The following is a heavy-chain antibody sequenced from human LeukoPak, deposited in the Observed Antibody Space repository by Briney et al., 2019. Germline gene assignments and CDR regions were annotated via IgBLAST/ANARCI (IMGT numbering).Heavy chain of an antibody. J-gene: IGHJ5*02. CDR3: ARSQGASYCGGDCYSGWFDP. Sequence: GASVKVSCKASGYIFTSYGISWVRQAPGQGLEWMGWISAYNGNTNYAQKFQGRVTITADESTSTAYMELSSLRSEDTAVYYCARSQGASYCGGDCYSGWFDPWGQGTLVTVPS. CDR2: ISAYNGNT. V-gene: IGHV1-18*01. D-gene: IGHD2-21*02. CDR1: GYIFTSYG.